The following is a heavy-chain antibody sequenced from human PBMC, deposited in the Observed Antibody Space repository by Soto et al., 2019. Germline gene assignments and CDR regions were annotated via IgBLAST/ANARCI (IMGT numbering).Heavy chain of an antibody. CDR1: GASIKSYY. J-gene: IGHJ4*02. Sequence: QVQLQESGPGLVKPSETLSLTCTVSGASIKSYYWRWMRPFPGKGLEWIGNMYYSGTTNYNPSLQSRVTLSVDTSKNQFSLKLTSVTAADTAVYYCAAAYDYWGQGTLVTVSS. CDR3: AAAYDY. V-gene: IGHV4-59*01. CDR2: MYYSGTT. D-gene: IGHD2-15*01.